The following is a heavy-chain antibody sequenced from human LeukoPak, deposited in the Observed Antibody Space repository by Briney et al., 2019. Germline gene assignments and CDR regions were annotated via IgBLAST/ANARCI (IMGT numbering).Heavy chain of an antibody. Sequence: GGSLRLSCAASGFTFSSYPMSWVRQAPGKGLEWVSAISGSGGSTYYADSVKGRFTISRDNSKNTLYLQMNSLRAEDTAVYYCAKEHVMGAVSTVGFDPWGQGTLVTVSS. V-gene: IGHV3-23*01. CDR3: AKEHVMGAVSTVGFDP. CDR1: GFTFSSYP. J-gene: IGHJ5*02. CDR2: ISGSGGST. D-gene: IGHD4-23*01.